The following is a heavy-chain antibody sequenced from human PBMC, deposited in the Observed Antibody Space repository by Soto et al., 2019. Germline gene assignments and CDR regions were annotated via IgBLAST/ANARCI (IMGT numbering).Heavy chain of an antibody. CDR2: ISYDGSNK. D-gene: IGHD3-10*01. V-gene: IGHV3-30-3*01. CDR3: ARPLGVLWFGLEDGFDY. J-gene: IGHJ4*02. Sequence: GGSLRLSCAASGFTFSSYAMHWVRQAPGKGLEWVAVISYDGSNKYYADSVKGRFTISRDNSKNTLYLQMNSLRAEDTAVYYCARPLGVLWFGLEDGFDYWGQGTLVTVSS. CDR1: GFTFSSYA.